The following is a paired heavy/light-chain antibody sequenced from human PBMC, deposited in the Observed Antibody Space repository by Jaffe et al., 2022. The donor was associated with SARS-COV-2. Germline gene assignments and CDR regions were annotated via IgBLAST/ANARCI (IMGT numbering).Light chain of an antibody. CDR1: QSIRSW. CDR3: QQYDTYPWT. CDR2: KAS. J-gene: IGKJ1*01. V-gene: IGKV1-5*03. Sequence: DILMTQSPSTLSASVGDRVAITCRASQSIRSWLAWYQFKPGKAPKLLIYKASSLQGGVPSRFSGFGSGAEFTLTISRLQPDDVGSYYCQQYDTYPWTFGQGTKVEIK.
Heavy chain of an antibody. Sequence: QEQLVQSGAEVREPGASVKVSCKASGYTFFNYYIQWMRQAPGQGPEWVGIINFSGATSYARKLQGRVTMTRDTPTTTVHMELRSLRYEDTAVYYCARLRCSDGSCSDFGYWGQGTLVTVSS. D-gene: IGHD2-15*01. CDR1: GYTFFNYY. V-gene: IGHV1-46*04. J-gene: IGHJ4*02. CDR2: INFSGAT. CDR3: ARLRCSDGSCSDFGY.